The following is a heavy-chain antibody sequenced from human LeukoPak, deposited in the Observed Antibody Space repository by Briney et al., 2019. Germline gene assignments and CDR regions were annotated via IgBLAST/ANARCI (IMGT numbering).Heavy chain of an antibody. D-gene: IGHD3/OR15-3a*01. CDR3: ARDRGEGDWLFHRPFDY. CDR1: GFTFSSYS. V-gene: IGHV3-21*01. CDR2: ISSSSSYI. Sequence: PGGSLRLSCAASGFTFSSYSMNWVRQAPGKGLEWVSSISSSSSYIYYADSVKGRFTISRDNAKNSLYLQMNSLRAEDTAVYYCARDRGEGDWLFHRPFDYGARETRATVS. J-gene: IGHJ4*02.